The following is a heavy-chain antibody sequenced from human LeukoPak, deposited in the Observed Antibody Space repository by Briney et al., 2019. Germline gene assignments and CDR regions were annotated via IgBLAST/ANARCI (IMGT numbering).Heavy chain of an antibody. CDR1: GGTFSSYA. Sequence: SVKVSCKASGGTFSSYAISWVRQAPGQVLEWMGRIIPILGIANYAQKFQGRVTITADKSTSTAYMELSSLRSEDTAVYYCAREEAGTYYFDYWGQGTLVTVSS. V-gene: IGHV1-69*04. D-gene: IGHD1-14*01. CDR3: AREEAGTYYFDY. CDR2: IIPILGIA. J-gene: IGHJ4*02.